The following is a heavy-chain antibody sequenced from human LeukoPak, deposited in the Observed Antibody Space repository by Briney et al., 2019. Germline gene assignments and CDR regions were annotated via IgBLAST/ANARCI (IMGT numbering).Heavy chain of an antibody. J-gene: IGHJ4*02. Sequence: GGSLRLSCAASGFTFSDYYMSWIRQAPGKGLEWVSYISSSGSTIYYADSVKGRFTIFRDNAKNSLYLQMNSLRAEDTAVYYCARVFPKWEPDYWGQGTLVTVSS. D-gene: IGHD1-26*01. CDR3: ARVFPKWEPDY. CDR1: GFTFSDYY. CDR2: ISSSGSTI. V-gene: IGHV3-11*04.